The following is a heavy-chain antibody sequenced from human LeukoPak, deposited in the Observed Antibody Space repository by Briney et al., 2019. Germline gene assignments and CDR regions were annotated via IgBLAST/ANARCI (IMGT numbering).Heavy chain of an antibody. CDR1: AFTFSSYA. CDR3: ASGRAFDI. Sequence: GGSLRLSCAASAFTFSSYAMHWVRQAPGKGLEWVAVISYDGSNKYYADSVKGRFTISRDNSKNTLYLQMNSLRAEDTAVYYCASGRAFDIWGQGTMVTVSS. CDR2: ISYDGSNK. J-gene: IGHJ3*02. V-gene: IGHV3-30*04.